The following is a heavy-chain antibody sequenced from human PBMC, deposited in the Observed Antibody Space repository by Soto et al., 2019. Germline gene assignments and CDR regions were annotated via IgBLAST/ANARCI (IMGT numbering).Heavy chain of an antibody. Sequence: SETXSFTCTASGGSLTSYYWSWLRPPPEKGLERIGFVYYTGIARYNPSLKSRVTISVDTSKNPFSLKLTSVTAADTAIYYYARRIMSTETFDYWDKGTLVTVSP. D-gene: IGHD5-12*01. CDR1: GGSLTSYY. CDR3: ARRIMSTETFDY. CDR2: VYYTGIA. V-gene: IGHV4-59*08. J-gene: IGHJ4*02.